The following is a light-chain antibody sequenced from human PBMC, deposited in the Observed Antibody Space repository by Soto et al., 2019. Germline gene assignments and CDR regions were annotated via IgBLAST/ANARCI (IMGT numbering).Light chain of an antibody. J-gene: IGKJ3*01. V-gene: IGKV3-20*01. CDR1: QSVSSNK. CDR3: QQYSRSPFT. Sequence: EIELTQSPGTLSLSPGERATLSCRARQSVSSNKLAWYHQRPGKAPRVVIYAASTRATGIPERFSGSGSGTDFTLTISRLEHEDFAVYYCQQYSRSPFTFGPGTKVDI. CDR2: AAS.